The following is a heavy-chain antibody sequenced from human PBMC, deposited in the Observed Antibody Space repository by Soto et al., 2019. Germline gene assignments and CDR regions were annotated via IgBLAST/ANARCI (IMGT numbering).Heavy chain of an antibody. CDR2: IIPIFGTA. V-gene: IGHV1-69*13. CDR3: ARSRLLSSSFQASLNWFDP. CDR1: GGTFSSYA. Sequence: AASVKVSCKASGGTFSSYAISWVRQAPGQGLEWMGGIIPIFGTANYAQKFQGRVTITADESTSTAYMELSSLRSEDTAVYYCARSRLLSSSFQASLNWFDPWGQGTLVTVSS. D-gene: IGHD6-6*01. J-gene: IGHJ5*02.